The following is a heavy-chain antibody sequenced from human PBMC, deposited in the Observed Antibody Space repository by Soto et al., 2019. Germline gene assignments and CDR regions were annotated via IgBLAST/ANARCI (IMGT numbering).Heavy chain of an antibody. Sequence: GGSLRLSCAASRFTFSNYAMSWVRQAPGKGLEWVSTVTGSASSTYYADSVKGRFTISSDNSKNTLYLQMNSLRAEDTVVYYCAKGDSGTYYGRFLFDYWGQGTLVTVSS. D-gene: IGHD1-26*01. CDR2: VTGSASST. CDR3: AKGDSGTYYGRFLFDY. J-gene: IGHJ4*02. V-gene: IGHV3-23*01. CDR1: RFTFSNYA.